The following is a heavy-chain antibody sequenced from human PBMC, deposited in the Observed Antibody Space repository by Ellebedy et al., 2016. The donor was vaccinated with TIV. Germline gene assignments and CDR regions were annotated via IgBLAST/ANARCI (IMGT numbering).Heavy chain of an antibody. V-gene: IGHV3-7*01. CDR1: GFTFSRYW. CDR2: IKEDGSEK. J-gene: IGHJ4*02. Sequence: GESLKISCAASGFTFSRYWMSWVRQAPGKGLEWVANIKEDGSEKHYVDSVRGRFTISRDNAKNSVYLQMNSLRAEDTAVYYCARDLHFAFDYWGRGTLVTVSS. CDR3: ARDLHFAFDY.